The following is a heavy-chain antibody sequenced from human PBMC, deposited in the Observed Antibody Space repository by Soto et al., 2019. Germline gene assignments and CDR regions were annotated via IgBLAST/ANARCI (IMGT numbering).Heavy chain of an antibody. CDR2: IDPSDSYT. Sequence: GESLKISCKGSGYSFTSYWISWVRQMPGKGLEWMGRIDPSDSYTNYSPSFQGHVTISADKSISTAYLQWSSLKASDTAMYYCATDIVVVPAAPKVAFDIWGQGTMVTVS. J-gene: IGHJ3*02. CDR1: GYSFTSYW. CDR3: ATDIVVVPAAPKVAFDI. V-gene: IGHV5-10-1*01. D-gene: IGHD2-2*01.